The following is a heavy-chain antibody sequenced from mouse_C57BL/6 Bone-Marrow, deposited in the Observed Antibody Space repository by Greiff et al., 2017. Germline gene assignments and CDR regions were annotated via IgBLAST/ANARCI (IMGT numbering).Heavy chain of an antibody. J-gene: IGHJ2*01. D-gene: IGHD1-1*01. Sequence: VQLQQSGPELVKPGASVKISCKASGYSFTDYNMNWVKQSNGKSLEWIGVINPNYGTTSYNQKFQGKATLTVDQSSSTAYMQLNSLTSEDSAVYYCARSHYGSSYGGFDYWGQGTTLTVSS. CDR2: INPNYGTT. CDR3: ARSHYGSSYGGFDY. V-gene: IGHV1-39*01. CDR1: GYSFTDYN.